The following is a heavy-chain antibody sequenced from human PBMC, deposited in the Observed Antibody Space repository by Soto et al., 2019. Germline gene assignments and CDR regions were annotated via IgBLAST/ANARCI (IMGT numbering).Heavy chain of an antibody. CDR2: IGGGGDT. CDR1: GFAFNTYA. Sequence: EVRLLESGGGLVQPGGSLRVSCAASGFAFNTYAMTWVRQAPGKGLEWVSSIGGGGDTYYADSVTGRFTISRDDSKSTLFLQMNSLRAEDTAVYYCVKDRMSYNSVWDPCDVWGQGTLVIVSS. J-gene: IGHJ3*01. CDR3: VKDRMSYNSVWDPCDV. D-gene: IGHD3-10*01. V-gene: IGHV3-23*01.